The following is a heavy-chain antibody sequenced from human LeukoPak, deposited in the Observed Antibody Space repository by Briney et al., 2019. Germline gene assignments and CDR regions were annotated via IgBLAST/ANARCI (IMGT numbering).Heavy chain of an antibody. CDR3: ARGPVFGVVIWRLAYMDV. J-gene: IGHJ6*03. CDR1: GGSISSNSYY. Sequence: PSETLSLTCTVSGGSISSNSYYWGWIRQPPGRGLEWIGSVYYRGNTYYNPSLKSRVTISVDTSKNQFSLKLSSVTAADTAVYYCARGPVFGVVIWRLAYMDVWGKGTTVTVSS. D-gene: IGHD3-3*01. CDR2: VYYRGNT. V-gene: IGHV4-39*07.